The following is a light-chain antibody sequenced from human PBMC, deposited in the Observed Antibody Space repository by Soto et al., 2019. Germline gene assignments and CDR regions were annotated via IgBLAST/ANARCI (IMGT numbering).Light chain of an antibody. J-gene: IGKJ4*01. CDR2: DAS. Sequence: IVLTQSPATLSLSPGEISTLSCRASQSISSYLAWYQQKPGQAPRLCIYDASNRATGIPDRFSGSGSGTDFTLTISILEPEDFAVYYCQQRGGWPLTFGGGTKVESK. CDR3: QQRGGWPLT. CDR1: QSISSY. V-gene: IGKV3-11*01.